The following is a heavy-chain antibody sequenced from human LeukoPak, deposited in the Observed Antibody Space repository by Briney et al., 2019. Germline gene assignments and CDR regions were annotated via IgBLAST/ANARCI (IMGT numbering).Heavy chain of an antibody. Sequence: ASVKVSCKASGYTFTSYDINWVRQATGQGLEWMGGIIPIFGTANYAQKFQGRVTITADKSTSTAYMELSSLRSEDTAVYYCAREMGGYCSSTSCTHRYGGYYYYYMDVWGKGTTVTVSS. J-gene: IGHJ6*03. D-gene: IGHD2-2*01. CDR2: IIPIFGTA. CDR3: AREMGGYCSSTSCTHRYGGYYYYYMDV. V-gene: IGHV1-69*06. CDR1: GYTFTSYD.